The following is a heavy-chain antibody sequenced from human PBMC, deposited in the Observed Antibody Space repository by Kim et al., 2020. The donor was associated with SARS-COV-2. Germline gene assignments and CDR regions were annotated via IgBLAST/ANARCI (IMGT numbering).Heavy chain of an antibody. V-gene: IGHV4-34*01. Sequence: SETLSLTCVVYGGSFSVYYWSWIRQPPGKGLEWIGEINHSGNTKYNPSFKSRVTISVDTSKNQFSLNLNSVTAADTAVYYCARVKVLGGSQDIVLMVYATYFYYWGAG. CDR1: GGSFSVYY. J-gene: IGHJ4*02. CDR3: ARVKVLGGSQDIVLMVYATYFYY. CDR2: INHSGNT. D-gene: IGHD2-8*01.